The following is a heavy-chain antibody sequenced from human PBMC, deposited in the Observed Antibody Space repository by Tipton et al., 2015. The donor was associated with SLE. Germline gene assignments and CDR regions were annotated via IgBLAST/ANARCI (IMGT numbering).Heavy chain of an antibody. Sequence: SLRLSCAASGFTFSSYAMHWVRQAPGKGLEWVAVISYDGSNKYYADSVKGRFTISRDNSKNTLYLQMNSLRAEDTAVYYCARGNRGSSGWYGAFDIWGQGTMVTVSS. D-gene: IGHD6-19*01. J-gene: IGHJ3*02. V-gene: IGHV3-30-3*01. CDR1: GFTFSSYA. CDR3: ARGNRGSSGWYGAFDI. CDR2: ISYDGSNK.